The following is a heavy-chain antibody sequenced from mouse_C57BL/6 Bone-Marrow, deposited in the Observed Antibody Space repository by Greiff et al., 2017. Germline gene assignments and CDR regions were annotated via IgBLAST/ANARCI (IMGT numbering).Heavy chain of an antibody. D-gene: IGHD2-1*01. Sequence: EVKLVESGGGLVKPGGSLKLSCAASGFTFSSYAMSWVRQTPEKRLEWVATISDGGSYTYYPDNVKGRFTISRDNAKNNLYLQMSHLKSEDTAMYYWARVYYFSFAYWGQGTLVTVSA. V-gene: IGHV5-4*03. CDR3: ARVYYFSFAY. CDR2: ISDGGSYT. J-gene: IGHJ3*01. CDR1: GFTFSSYA.